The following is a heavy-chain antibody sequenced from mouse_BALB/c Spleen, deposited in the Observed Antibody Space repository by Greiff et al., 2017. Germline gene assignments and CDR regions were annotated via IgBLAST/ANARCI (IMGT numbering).Heavy chain of an antibody. J-gene: IGHJ3*01. CDR1: GFTFSSYA. D-gene: IGHD2-1*01. V-gene: IGHV5-9-3*01. CDR3: ARLSLYYGNSAWFAY. Sequence: EVQLVESGAGLVKPGGSLKLSCAASGFTFSSYAMSWVRQTPEKGLEWVATISSGGGYTYYPDSLKGRFTITRDNAKNTLYLQMSSLRSEDTAMYYCARLSLYYGNSAWFAYWGQGTLVTVSA. CDR2: ISSGGGYT.